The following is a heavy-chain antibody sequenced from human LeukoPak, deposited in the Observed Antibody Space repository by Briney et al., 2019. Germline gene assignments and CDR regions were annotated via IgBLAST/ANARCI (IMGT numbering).Heavy chain of an antibody. J-gene: IGHJ5*02. D-gene: IGHD6-13*01. V-gene: IGHV1-69*13. CDR3: ARRRSSWHNWFDP. Sequence: SVKVSCKASGGTFISYAISWVRQAPGQGLEWMGGIIPIFGTANYAQKFQGRVTITADESTSTAYMELSSLRSEDTAVYYCARRRSSWHNWFDPWGQGTLVTVSS. CDR2: IIPIFGTA. CDR1: GGTFISYA.